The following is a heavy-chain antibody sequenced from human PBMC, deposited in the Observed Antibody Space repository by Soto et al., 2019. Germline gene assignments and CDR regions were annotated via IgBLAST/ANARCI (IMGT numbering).Heavy chain of an antibody. CDR2: ISSSSSYI. V-gene: IGHV3-21*01. Sequence: GGTLSLSCAASEFTFRSYSMNWVRQAPGKGLECVSSISSSSSYIYYADSVKGRFTLSRDNAKNSLYLQMTSLRAEDTAVYYCAREAVDTAGTNQNDYWGQGTLVTVSS. D-gene: IGHD5-18*01. J-gene: IGHJ4*02. CDR3: AREAVDTAGTNQNDY. CDR1: EFTFRSYS.